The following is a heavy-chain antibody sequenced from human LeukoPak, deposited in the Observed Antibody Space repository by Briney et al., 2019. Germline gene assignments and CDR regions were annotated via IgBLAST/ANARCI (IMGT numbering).Heavy chain of an antibody. CDR2: ISGDGGST. D-gene: IGHD6-13*01. V-gene: IGHV3-43*02. CDR3: AKWAAAGGYFDY. J-gene: IGHJ4*02. Sequence: GGSLRLSCAASGFTFDDYAVHWVRQAPGKGLEWVSLISGDGGSTYYADSVKGRFTISRDNSKNSLYLQMNSLRTEDTALYYCAKWAAAGGYFDYWGQGTLVTVSS. CDR1: GFTFDDYA.